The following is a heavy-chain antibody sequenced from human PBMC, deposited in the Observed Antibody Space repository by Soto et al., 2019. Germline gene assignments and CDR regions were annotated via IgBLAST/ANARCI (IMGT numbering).Heavy chain of an antibody. CDR1: GFSLSTTGVG. Sequence: QITLKESGPTLVKPTQTLTLTCTFSGFSLSTTGVGVGWIRQPPGKALEWLALIYWDDDKRYSPSLKSRLTIPKDTSKNQVVLTMTNMDPVDTATYYCARWYYDFWSGYYDYWGQGTLVNVSS. CDR3: ARWYYDFWSGYYDY. D-gene: IGHD3-3*01. V-gene: IGHV2-5*02. CDR2: IYWDDDK. J-gene: IGHJ4*02.